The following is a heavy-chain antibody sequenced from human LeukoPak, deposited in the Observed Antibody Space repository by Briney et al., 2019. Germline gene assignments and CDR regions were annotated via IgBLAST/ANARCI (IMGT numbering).Heavy chain of an antibody. CDR2: MYYTGST. CDR1: GASISRYY. V-gene: IGHV4-59*08. J-gene: IGHJ4*02. CDR3: ASHDYAEAPFDY. Sequence: PSETLSLTCTVSGASISRYYWSWIRQPPGEGLEWIGYMYYTGSTNYNPSLKSRVTISVDTSKNQFSLKLTSVTAADTAVYFCASHDYAEAPFDYCGQGALVTVSA. D-gene: IGHD4-17*01.